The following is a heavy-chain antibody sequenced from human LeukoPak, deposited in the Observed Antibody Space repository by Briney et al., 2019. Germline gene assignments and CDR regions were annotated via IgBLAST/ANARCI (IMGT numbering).Heavy chain of an antibody. CDR1: GFTFSSYA. CDR2: ISGSGDST. D-gene: IGHD6-19*01. CDR3: AKSQSGWYSFDY. J-gene: IGHJ4*02. Sequence: AGGSLRLSCAASGFTFSSYAMNWVRQAPGKGLEWVSTISGSGDSTYYADSVKGRFTISRDNSKNTLHLQMNSLRAEDTAVYYCAKSQSGWYSFDYWGQGTLVTVSS. V-gene: IGHV3-23*01.